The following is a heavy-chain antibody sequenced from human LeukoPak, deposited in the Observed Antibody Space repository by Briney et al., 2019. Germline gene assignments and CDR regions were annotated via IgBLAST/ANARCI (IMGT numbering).Heavy chain of an antibody. Sequence: GVAVKDSCKASGYTFTSYAMHWVRQAPGQRLEGMGWINAGNGNTKYSYKFQDRLTITSHTSARTAYMELSSLRSEDTAVYCCAGHYSGYNFGCDYWGQGTLVTVSS. D-gene: IGHD5-12*01. CDR2: INAGNGNT. V-gene: IGHV1-3*01. CDR1: GYTFTSYA. CDR3: AGHYSGYNFGCDY. J-gene: IGHJ4*02.